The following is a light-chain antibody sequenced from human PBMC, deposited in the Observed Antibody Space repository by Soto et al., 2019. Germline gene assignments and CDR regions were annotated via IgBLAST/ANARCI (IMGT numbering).Light chain of an antibody. CDR2: LEGSGSY. J-gene: IGLJ3*02. Sequence: QSVLTQSSSASASLGSSVKLTCTLSSGHSSYIIALHQQQPGKAPRYLMKLEGSGSYNKGSGVPDRFSGSSSGADRYLTISNLQFEEEADYYCETWDFNTRVFGGGTKVTVL. CDR1: SGHSSYI. CDR3: ETWDFNTRV. V-gene: IGLV4-60*02.